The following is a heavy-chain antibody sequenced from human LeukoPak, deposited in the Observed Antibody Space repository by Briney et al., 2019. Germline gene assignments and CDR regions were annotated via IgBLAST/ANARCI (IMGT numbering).Heavy chain of an antibody. CDR1: GYTFTSYY. Sequence: ASVKVSCKASGYTFTSYYMHWVRQAPGQGLEWMGWISAYNGNTNYALKLQGRVTMTTDTSTSTAYMELRSLRSDDTAVYYCARGGTHPYYYYMDVWGKGTTVTVSS. D-gene: IGHD3-16*01. CDR3: ARGGTHPYYYYMDV. J-gene: IGHJ6*03. V-gene: IGHV1-18*04. CDR2: ISAYNGNT.